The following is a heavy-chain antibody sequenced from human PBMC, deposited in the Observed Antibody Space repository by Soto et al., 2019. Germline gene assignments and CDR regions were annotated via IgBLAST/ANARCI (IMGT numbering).Heavy chain of an antibody. CDR3: ARHRRTTVAKFYFDN. Sequence: LETLSLTCTVSGGSINSYCWSWIRQPPGKGLEWIAYIFDSGNANYNPSLKSRVTISVDTSKNQFSLKLTSVTAADTAVYYCARHRRTTVAKFYFDNWGQGALVTVSS. V-gene: IGHV4-59*08. J-gene: IGHJ4*02. CDR1: GGSINSYC. CDR2: IFDSGNA. D-gene: IGHD4-4*01.